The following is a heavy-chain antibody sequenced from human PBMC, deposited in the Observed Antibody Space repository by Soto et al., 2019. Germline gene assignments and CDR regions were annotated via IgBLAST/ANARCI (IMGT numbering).Heavy chain of an antibody. J-gene: IGHJ4*02. V-gene: IGHV4-31*03. Sequence: VQLQESGPGLVKPSQTLSLTCTVSGGSISSGGYYWSWIRQHPGKGLELIGYIYYSGSTYYNPSLKSRVSISLDTSKNQFSLRLNSVTAADTAVYYCARLWGYGGNSRFDYWGQGTLVIDSS. CDR3: ARLWGYGGNSRFDY. CDR2: IYYSGST. D-gene: IGHD3-16*01. CDR1: GGSISSGGYY.